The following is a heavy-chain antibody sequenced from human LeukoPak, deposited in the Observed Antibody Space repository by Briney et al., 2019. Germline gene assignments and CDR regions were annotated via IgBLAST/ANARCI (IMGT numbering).Heavy chain of an antibody. CDR1: GFTFSSYW. J-gene: IGHJ6*02. CDR3: ARVRGSSCMDV. CDR2: IKQDGSEK. V-gene: IGHV3-7*01. D-gene: IGHD3-10*01. Sequence: GGSLRLSCAASGFTFSSYWMSWVRQAPGKGLEWVANIKQDGSEKYYLDSVKGRFTISRDNAKNSLYLQMNSLRAEDTAVYYCARVRGSSCMDVWGQGTTVTVSS.